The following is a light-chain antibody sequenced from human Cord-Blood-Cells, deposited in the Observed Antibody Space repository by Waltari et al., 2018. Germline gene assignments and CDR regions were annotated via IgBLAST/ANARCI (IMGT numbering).Light chain of an antibody. CDR1: QSVSSN. CDR2: GAS. Sequence: EIVMTQSPATLSVSPGERATLSCRASQSVSSNLAWYQQKPGQAPRLLISGASTRATGIPARFSGRGSGTEFTLTISSLQSEDFAVYYCQQYNNWYTFGQGTKLEIK. J-gene: IGKJ2*01. V-gene: IGKV3-15*01. CDR3: QQYNNWYT.